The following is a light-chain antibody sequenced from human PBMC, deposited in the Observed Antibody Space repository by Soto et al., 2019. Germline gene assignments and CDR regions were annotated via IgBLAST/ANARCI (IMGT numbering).Light chain of an antibody. V-gene: IGKV3-20*01. CDR3: QQYGSSPFT. CDR1: QSVSSSY. CDR2: GAS. Sequence: EIVLTPSPGTLSLSPGERATLSCRASQSVSSSYLAWYQQKPGQAPRLLIYGASSRATGIPDRFSGSGSGTDFTLTISRLEPEDFAVYYCQQYGSSPFTFGPGAKVDI. J-gene: IGKJ3*01.